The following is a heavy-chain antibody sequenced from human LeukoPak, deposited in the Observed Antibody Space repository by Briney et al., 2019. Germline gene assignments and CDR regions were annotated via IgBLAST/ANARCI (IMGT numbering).Heavy chain of an antibody. Sequence: GASVTVSCKASGYTFTGYYMHWVRQAPGQGLEWMGWINPNSGGTNYAQKFQGRVTMTRDTSISTAYMELSRLRSDDTAVYYCARVPKDIVVVVAAFDIWGQGTMVTVSS. D-gene: IGHD2-15*01. CDR1: GYTFTGYY. CDR3: ARVPKDIVVVVAAFDI. J-gene: IGHJ3*02. CDR2: INPNSGGT. V-gene: IGHV1-2*02.